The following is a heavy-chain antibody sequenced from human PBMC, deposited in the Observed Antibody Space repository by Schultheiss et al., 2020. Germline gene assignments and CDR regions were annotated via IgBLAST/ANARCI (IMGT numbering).Heavy chain of an antibody. J-gene: IGHJ5*02. CDR1: GGFISSYY. D-gene: IGHD1-14*01. CDR2: IYYSGST. CDR3: ARYRGGWFDP. V-gene: IGHV4-59*08. Sequence: SETLSLTCTVSGGFISSYYWSWIRQPPGKGLEWIGYIYYSGSTNYNPSLKSRVTISVDTSKNQFSLKLSSVTAADTAVYYCARYRGGWFDPWGQGTLVTVSS.